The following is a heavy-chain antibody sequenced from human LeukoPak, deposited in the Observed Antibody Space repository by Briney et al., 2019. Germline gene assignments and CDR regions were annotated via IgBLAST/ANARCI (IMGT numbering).Heavy chain of an antibody. J-gene: IGHJ4*02. CDR3: ARSDQYDGSGTFDY. D-gene: IGHD3-10*01. CDR2: TYYSSKWNI. V-gene: IGHV6-1*01. CDR1: GXXVAXTSAX. Sequence: SQTLSLTCDIXGXXVAXTSAXWXXIXXXXXRXLXWLGRTYYSSKWNIDSVLXVKSRLRIYPDISTNQYYLQLNSVTPEDTAVYYCARSDQYDGSGTFDYWGQGTLVTVSS.